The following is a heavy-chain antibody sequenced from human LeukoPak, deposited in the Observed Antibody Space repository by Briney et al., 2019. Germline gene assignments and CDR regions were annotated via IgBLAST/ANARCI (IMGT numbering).Heavy chain of an antibody. V-gene: IGHV3-23*01. CDR3: ARGGGAQAFDI. CDR2: ISGSGGST. Sequence: GGSLRLSCAASGFSFSSYAMSWVRQAPGKGLEWVSAISGSGGSTYYADSVKGRFTISRDNSKNTLYLQMNGLRAEDTAFYYCARGGGAQAFDIWGRGTMVTVSS. J-gene: IGHJ3*02. CDR1: GFSFSSYA. D-gene: IGHD2-21*01.